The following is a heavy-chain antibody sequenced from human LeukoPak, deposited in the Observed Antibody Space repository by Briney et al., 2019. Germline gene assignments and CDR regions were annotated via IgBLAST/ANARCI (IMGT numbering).Heavy chain of an antibody. V-gene: IGHV1-46*01. D-gene: IGHD1-26*01. CDR3: ARGGSYYDPIPSFDY. CDR1: GYTFTSYY. CDR2: INPSGGST. J-gene: IGHJ4*02. Sequence: PRASVKVSCKASGYTFTSYYMHWVRQAPGQGLEWMGIINPSGGSTSYAQKFQGRVTMTRDMSTSTVYMELSSLRSEDTAVYYCARGGSYYDPIPSFDYWGQGTLVTVSS.